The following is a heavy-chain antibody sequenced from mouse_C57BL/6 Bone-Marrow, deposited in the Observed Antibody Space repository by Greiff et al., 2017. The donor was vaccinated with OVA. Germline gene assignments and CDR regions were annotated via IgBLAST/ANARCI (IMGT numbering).Heavy chain of an antibody. D-gene: IGHD2-3*01. J-gene: IGHJ2*01. CDR1: GYTFTSYW. Sequence: QVQLQQPGAELVKPGASVKLSCKASGYTFTSYWMHWVKQRPGQGLEWIGMINPKSGSTNYNEKFKSKATLTVDKSSSTAYMQLSSLTSEDSAVYYCAYEGYYLAYWGQGTTLTVSA. V-gene: IGHV1-64*01. CDR2: INPKSGST. CDR3: AYEGYYLAY.